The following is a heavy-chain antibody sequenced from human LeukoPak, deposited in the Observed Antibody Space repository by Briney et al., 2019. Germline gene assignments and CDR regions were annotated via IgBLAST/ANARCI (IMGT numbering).Heavy chain of an antibody. D-gene: IGHD3-16*01. CDR1: GYTFTSYY. V-gene: IGHV1-46*01. Sequence: ASVKVSCKASGYTFTSYYMHWVRQAPGQGLEWMGIINPSGGSTTYAQKFQGRVTMTRDTSTSTVYMELSRLRSDDTAVYYCASAYDSFSRFDPWGQGTLVTVSS. CDR2: INPSGGST. CDR3: ASAYDSFSRFDP. J-gene: IGHJ5*02.